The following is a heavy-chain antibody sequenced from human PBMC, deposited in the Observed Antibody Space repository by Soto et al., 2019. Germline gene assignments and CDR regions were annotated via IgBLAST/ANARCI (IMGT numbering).Heavy chain of an antibody. Sequence: GGSLRLSCAASGFPFSYAWIRWVRQPPGKGLEWVGRIKSNTDGGATDYAAPVKGRFTISRDESKNTLYLQMNSLTTADTAVYYRTTDPSFEXAYCSSGSCYRSYGMDVWGQGTTVTVSS. CDR2: IKSNTDGGAT. CDR3: TTDPSFEXAYCSSGSCYRSYGMDV. D-gene: IGHD2-15*01. V-gene: IGHV3-15*01. J-gene: IGHJ6*02. CDR1: GFPFSYAW.